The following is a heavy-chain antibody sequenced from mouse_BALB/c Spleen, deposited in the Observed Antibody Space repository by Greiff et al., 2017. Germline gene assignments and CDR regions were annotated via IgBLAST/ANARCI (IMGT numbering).Heavy chain of an antibody. CDR1: GFTFSNYW. V-gene: IGHV6-6*02. D-gene: IGHD4-1*01. Sequence: EVQLVESGGGLVQPGGSMKLSCVASGFTFSNYWMNWVRQSPEKGLEWVAEIRLKSNNYATHYAESVKGRFTISRDDSKSSVYLQMNNLRAEDTGIYYCTRVLTGRHYFDYWGQGTTLTVSS. CDR3: TRVLTGRHYFDY. J-gene: IGHJ2*01. CDR2: IRLKSNNYAT.